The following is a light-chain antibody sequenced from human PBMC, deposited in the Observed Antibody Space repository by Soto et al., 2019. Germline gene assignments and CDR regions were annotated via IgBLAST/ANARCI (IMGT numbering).Light chain of an antibody. CDR2: AAS. Sequence: DIQLTQSPSVLSASVGDRVTITCRASQAINTYLAWYQHKPGKAPNLLIYAASTLESGVPSRFSGSGSGTEFTLTVTSLQPEDFATYYCQQTFATPLQVGNSFSHTFGQGTKVEI. CDR1: QAINTY. CDR3: QQTFATPLQVGNSFSHT. J-gene: IGKJ2*01. V-gene: IGKV1-9*01.